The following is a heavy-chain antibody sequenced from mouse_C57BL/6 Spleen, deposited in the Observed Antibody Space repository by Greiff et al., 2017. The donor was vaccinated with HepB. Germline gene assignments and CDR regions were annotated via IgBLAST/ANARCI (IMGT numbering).Heavy chain of an antibody. J-gene: IGHJ4*01. D-gene: IGHD2-1*01. CDR2: ILPGSGRT. Sequence: QVQLQQSGAELMKPGASVKLSCKATGYTFTGYWIEWVKQRPGHGLEWLGEILPGSGRTNYNEKFKGKATFTADTSSNTAYMQLSSLTTEDSASYYCASRRGNYGFYAMDYWGQGSSVTVSS. CDR3: ASRRGNYGFYAMDY. CDR1: GYTFTGYW. V-gene: IGHV1-9*01.